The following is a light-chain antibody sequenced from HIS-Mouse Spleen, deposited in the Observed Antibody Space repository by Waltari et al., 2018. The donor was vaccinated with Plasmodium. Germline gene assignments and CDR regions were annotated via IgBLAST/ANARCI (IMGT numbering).Light chain of an antibody. Sequence: DIQMTQSPSTLSASVGDRVTITCRASKSISSWVAWYQQKPGKAPKLLIYKWSRLESGVPSRFSGSGSGTEFTRTISSLQPDDCATYYCQQYNSYQFGQGTKVEIK. V-gene: IGKV1-5*03. CDR1: KSISSW. J-gene: IGKJ1*01. CDR2: KWS. CDR3: QQYNSYQ.